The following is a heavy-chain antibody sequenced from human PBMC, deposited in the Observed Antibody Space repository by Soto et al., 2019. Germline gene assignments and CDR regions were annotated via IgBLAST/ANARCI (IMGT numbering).Heavy chain of an antibody. D-gene: IGHD1-20*01. CDR2: IWFSGST. CDR3: ARESSGNHNHNWFDP. Sequence: QVQLQESGPGLVKPSETLSLTCTVSGGSISPYYWSWVRQPPGKGLEWIGFIWFSGSTTYNPSLRSRVTMSVARSKTQLSLEVNSVTAADTAVYYCARESSGNHNHNWFDPWGQGTLVIVSA. CDR1: GGSISPYY. V-gene: IGHV4-59*01. J-gene: IGHJ5*02.